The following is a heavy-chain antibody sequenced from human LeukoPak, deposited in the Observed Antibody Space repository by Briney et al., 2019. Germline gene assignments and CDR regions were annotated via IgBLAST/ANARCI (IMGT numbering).Heavy chain of an antibody. CDR1: GYTFTGYY. CDR2: INPNSGGT. V-gene: IGHV1-2*02. J-gene: IGHJ4*02. CDR3: ATPTMVRGVSVN. Sequence: ASVKVSCKASGYTFTGYYMHWVRQAPGQGLEWMGWINPNSGGTNYAQKFQGRVTMTRATSISTAYMELSRLRSDDTAVYYCATPTMVRGVSVNWGQGTLVTVSS. D-gene: IGHD3-10*01.